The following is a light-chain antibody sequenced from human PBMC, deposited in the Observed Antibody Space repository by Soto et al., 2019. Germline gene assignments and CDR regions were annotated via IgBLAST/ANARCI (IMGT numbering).Light chain of an antibody. CDR3: QQRSSWPLT. J-gene: IGKJ4*01. Sequence: EVVLAQSPATLSLSPGEMSTLSCGASQSVNSFLAWYQQKPGQAPRLLIYDASNRATGIPARFSGSGSGTDFTLTISSLEPEDFAVYYCQQRSSWPLTFGGGTKVDIK. CDR2: DAS. V-gene: IGKV3-11*01. CDR1: QSVNSF.